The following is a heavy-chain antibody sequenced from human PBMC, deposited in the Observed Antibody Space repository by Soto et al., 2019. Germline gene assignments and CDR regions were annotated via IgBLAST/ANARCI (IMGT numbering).Heavy chain of an antibody. CDR1: GFTFSSYA. V-gene: IGHV3-30-3*01. CDR3: ARDDPTYYYDSSGHDY. Sequence: QVQLVESGGGVVQPGRSLRLSCAASGFTFSSYAMHWVRQAPGKGLEWVAVISYDGSNKYYADSVKGRFTISRDNSKNTLYLQMNSLRAEDTAVYYCARDDPTYYYDSSGHDYWGQGTLVTVSS. D-gene: IGHD3-22*01. J-gene: IGHJ4*02. CDR2: ISYDGSNK.